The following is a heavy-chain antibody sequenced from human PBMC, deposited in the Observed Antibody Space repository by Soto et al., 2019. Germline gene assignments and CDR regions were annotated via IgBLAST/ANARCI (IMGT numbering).Heavy chain of an antibody. J-gene: IGHJ6*02. V-gene: IGHV4-31*03. Sequence: SETLSLTCTVSGGSISSGGYYWSWIRQHPGKGLEWIGYIYYSGSTYYNPSLKSRVTISVDTSKNQFSLKLSSVTAADTAVYYCARERDDYSNYGALYYYGMDVWGQGTTVTV. CDR1: GGSISSGGYY. CDR3: ARERDDYSNYGALYYYGMDV. D-gene: IGHD4-4*01. CDR2: IYYSGST.